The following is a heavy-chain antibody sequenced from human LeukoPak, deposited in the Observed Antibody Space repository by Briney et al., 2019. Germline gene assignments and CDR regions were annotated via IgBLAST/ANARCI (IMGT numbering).Heavy chain of an antibody. V-gene: IGHV3-74*01. J-gene: IGHJ4*02. D-gene: IGHD3-22*01. CDR2: INTDGSST. CDR3: AREHYYDSSGYYSPNMDY. CDR1: GFTFNSYW. Sequence: GGSLRLSCAASGFTFNSYWMHWVRQAPGEGLVWVSRINTDGSSTTYADSVKGRFTISRDSAKNTLYLQMNSLRAEDTAVYYCAREHYYDSSGYYSPNMDYWGQGTLVTVSS.